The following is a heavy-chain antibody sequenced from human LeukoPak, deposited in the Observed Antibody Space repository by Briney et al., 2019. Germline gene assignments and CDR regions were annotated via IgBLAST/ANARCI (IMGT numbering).Heavy chain of an antibody. Sequence: GGSLRLSCVSGFTFNRCWMNWVRQAPGKGLEWVAHINPDGRDTYYVDSVKGRFTISRDNSKNTLYLQMNSLRAEDTAVYYCARDRATVTYFDYWGQGTLVTVSS. CDR2: INPDGRDT. D-gene: IGHD4-17*01. CDR1: GFTFNRCW. CDR3: ARDRATVTYFDY. J-gene: IGHJ4*02. V-gene: IGHV3-7*01.